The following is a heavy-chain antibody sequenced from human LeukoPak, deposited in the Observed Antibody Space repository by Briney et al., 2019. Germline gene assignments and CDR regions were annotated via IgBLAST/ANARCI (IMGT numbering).Heavy chain of an antibody. CDR2: IYYSGTT. D-gene: IGHD3-16*02. J-gene: IGHJ4*02. CDR1: GGSISNYY. CDR3: ARANLSYDYVWGSYPSYFDY. Sequence: SETLSLTCTVSGGSISNYYWNWIRQPPGKGLEWIGYIYYSGTTNYNPSLKSRVSMSVDTSKNQFSLKLSSVTAADTAVYYCARANLSYDYVWGSYPSYFDYWGQGTLVTVSS. V-gene: IGHV4-59*08.